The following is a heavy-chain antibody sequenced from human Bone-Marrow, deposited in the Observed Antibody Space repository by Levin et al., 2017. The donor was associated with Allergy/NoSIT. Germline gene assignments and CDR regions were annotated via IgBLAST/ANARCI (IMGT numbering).Heavy chain of an antibody. CDR1: GFTFSSYS. V-gene: IGHV3-48*02. CDR3: ARESYPPTYDY. D-gene: IGHD3-16*02. J-gene: IGHJ4*02. CDR2: INSGSTMI. Sequence: GESLKISCAASGFTFSSYSMNWVRQTPGKGLEWISHINSGSTMIYYADSVKGRFTVSRDNAQNSLYLEMNSLRDEDTAVYYCARESYPPTYDYWGQGTLVTVSS.